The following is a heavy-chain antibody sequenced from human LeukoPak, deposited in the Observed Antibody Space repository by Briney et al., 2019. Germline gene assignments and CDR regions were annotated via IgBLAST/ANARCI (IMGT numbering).Heavy chain of an antibody. CDR1: GFTVSSNY. CDR3: VRARVVLPAPEWYFDL. Sequence: GGSLRLSCAASGFTVSSNYMSWVRQAPGKGLEWVSVIYSGGSTYYADSVKGRFTISRDNSKNTLYLQMNSLRAEDTAVYYCVRARVVLPAPEWYFDLWGRGTLVTVSS. CDR2: IYSGGST. J-gene: IGHJ2*01. D-gene: IGHD4/OR15-4a*01. V-gene: IGHV3-66*01.